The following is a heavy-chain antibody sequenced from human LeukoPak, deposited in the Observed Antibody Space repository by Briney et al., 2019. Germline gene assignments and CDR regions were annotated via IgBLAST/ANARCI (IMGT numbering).Heavy chain of an antibody. D-gene: IGHD5-18*01. CDR1: VFTFSSYS. Sequence: GGSLRLSCAASVFTFSSYSMNWVRQAPGKGMEWVSSISSGSKYIYNADSVKGRFTISRDNAKNSLYLQMNSLRAEDTAVYYCARALSYSYGSMDFWGQGTLVIVSS. CDR2: ISSGSKYI. J-gene: IGHJ4*02. CDR3: ARALSYSYGSMDF. V-gene: IGHV3-21*01.